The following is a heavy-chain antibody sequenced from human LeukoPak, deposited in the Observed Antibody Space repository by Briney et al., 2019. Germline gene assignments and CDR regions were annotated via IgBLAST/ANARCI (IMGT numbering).Heavy chain of an antibody. CDR1: GYTFTSYY. CDR2: INPSGGST. V-gene: IGHV1-46*01. D-gene: IGHD3-3*01. CDR3: ARDHKQYYDFWSGYYFPYYYYYMDV. Sequence: GASVKVSCKASGYTFTSYYMHWVRQAPGQGLEWMGIINPSGGSTSYAQKFQGRVTMTRDMSTSTVYMELSSLRSEDTAVYYCARDHKQYYDFWSGYYFPYYYYYMDVWGKGTTVTVSS. J-gene: IGHJ6*03.